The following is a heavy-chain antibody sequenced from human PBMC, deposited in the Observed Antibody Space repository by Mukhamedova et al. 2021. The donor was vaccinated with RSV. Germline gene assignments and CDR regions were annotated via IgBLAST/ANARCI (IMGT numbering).Heavy chain of an antibody. Sequence: GKGLEWVSAISGSGGSTYYADSVKGRFTISRDNSKNTLYLQMNSLRAEDTAVYYCAKDAGTRGSGWYADYFQHWGQGTLVTVSS. J-gene: IGHJ1*01. D-gene: IGHD6-19*01. CDR2: ISGSGGST. V-gene: IGHV3-23*01. CDR3: AKDAGTRGSGWYADYFQH.